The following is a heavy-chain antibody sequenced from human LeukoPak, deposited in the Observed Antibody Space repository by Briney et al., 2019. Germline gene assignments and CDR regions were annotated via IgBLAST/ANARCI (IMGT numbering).Heavy chain of an antibody. Sequence: ASVKVSCETSGYTFPDYYIHWMRQAPGQGLEWMGWIKPNSGGTKYAQKFQGKVTLTRDTSISTACMELSRLTFDDTAMYYCVRGGTTEVAIFGVVRYKYWGQGTLVTVSS. CDR1: GYTFPDYY. CDR2: IKPNSGGT. D-gene: IGHD3-3*01. V-gene: IGHV1-2*02. CDR3: VRGGTTEVAIFGVVRYKY. J-gene: IGHJ4*02.